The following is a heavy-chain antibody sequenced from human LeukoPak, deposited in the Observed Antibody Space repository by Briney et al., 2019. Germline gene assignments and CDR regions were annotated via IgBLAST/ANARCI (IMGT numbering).Heavy chain of an antibody. D-gene: IGHD3-10*01. V-gene: IGHV7-4-1*02. CDR1: GYTFTGYY. CDR3: ARSNWPYGSGFDY. J-gene: IGHJ4*02. CDR2: INTNTGNS. Sequence: ASVKVSCKASGYTFTGYYMHWVRQAPGQGLEWMGWINTNTGNSTYAQGFTGRFVFSLDTSVSTAYLQISSLKAEDTAVYYCARSNWPYGSGFDYWGQGTLVTVSS.